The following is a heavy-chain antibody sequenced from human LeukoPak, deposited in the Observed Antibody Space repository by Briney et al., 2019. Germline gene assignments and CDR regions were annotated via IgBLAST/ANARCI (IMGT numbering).Heavy chain of an antibody. CDR3: ARERNYYDSSGYESY. CDR1: GFTFSSYE. D-gene: IGHD3-22*01. V-gene: IGHV3-48*03. J-gene: IGHJ4*02. Sequence: PGGSLRLTCAASGFTFSSYEMNWVRQAPGKGLEWLSYNSSSGSTIYYADSVKGRFTISRDNAKNSLYLQMNSLRAEDTAVYYCARERNYYDSSGYESYWGQGTLVTVSS. CDR2: NSSSGSTI.